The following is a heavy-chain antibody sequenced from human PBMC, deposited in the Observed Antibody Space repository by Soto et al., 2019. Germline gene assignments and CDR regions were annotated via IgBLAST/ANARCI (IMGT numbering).Heavy chain of an antibody. CDR1: GFIFRPYA. V-gene: IGHV3-30*09. J-gene: IGHJ4*02. CDR2: ITYDGANG. Sequence: SLRLSCLASGFIFRPYAMHWVRQAPGKGLEWVAVITYDGANGYYADSVRGRFAISRDNSKSTLFLQMNSLRPEDTAVYYCARAFSGSYPNFDYWGQGTLVTVS. D-gene: IGHD1-26*01. CDR3: ARAFSGSYPNFDY.